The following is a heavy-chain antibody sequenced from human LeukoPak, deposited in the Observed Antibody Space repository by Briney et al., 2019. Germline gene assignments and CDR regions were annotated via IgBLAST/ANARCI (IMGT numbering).Heavy chain of an antibody. CDR3: ARQTGSGLFTLP. V-gene: IGHV4-39*01. D-gene: IGHD3/OR15-3a*01. Sequence: SETLSLTCTVSGVSICSSDSYWGWVRQPPGKGLEWLGWIYYTGNTYYNASLKSRVTISIDTSNNQISLRLTSVTATDTAMYYCARQTGSGLFTLPGGQGTLVTVSS. CDR2: IYYTGNT. CDR1: GVSICSSDSY. J-gene: IGHJ4*02.